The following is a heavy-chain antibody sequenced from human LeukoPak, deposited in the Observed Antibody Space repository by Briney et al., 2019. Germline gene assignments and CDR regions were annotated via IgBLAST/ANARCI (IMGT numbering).Heavy chain of an antibody. CDR3: AKGSDSGWYGAYFDY. CDR2: ITGGGGDT. CDR1: GFTFSSYS. J-gene: IGHJ4*02. D-gene: IGHD6-19*01. Sequence: GGSLRLSCAASGFTFSSYSMSWVRQAPGKGLEWVSSITGGGGDTYYADSVKGRFTISRDKSKNTLYLQMNSLRAEDTAVYYCAKGSDSGWYGAYFDYWGQGTLVTVSS. V-gene: IGHV3-23*01.